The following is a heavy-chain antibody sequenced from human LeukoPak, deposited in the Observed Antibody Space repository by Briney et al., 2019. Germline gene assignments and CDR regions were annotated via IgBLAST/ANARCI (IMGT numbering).Heavy chain of an antibody. CDR2: ISAYNGNT. D-gene: IGHD2-2*01. CDR1: GYTFTSYG. Sequence: GASVNVSCKASGYTFTSYGISWVRQAPGQGLEWMGWISAYNGNTNYAQKLQGRVTMTTDTSTSTAYMELRSLRSDDTAVYYCARAIVVPGYYYMDVWGKGTTVTVSS. CDR3: ARAIVVPGYYYMDV. V-gene: IGHV1-18*01. J-gene: IGHJ6*03.